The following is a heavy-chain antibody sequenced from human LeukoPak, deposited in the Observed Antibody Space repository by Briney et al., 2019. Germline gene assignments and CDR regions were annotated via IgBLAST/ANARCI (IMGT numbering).Heavy chain of an antibody. D-gene: IGHD1-1*01. CDR2: IDTAGAT. V-gene: IGHV3-13*01. Sequence: HTGGSLSLSCSASAFTGCDNDRDWVPQAPGKGLEWGSAIDTAGATYYTSSVNGLFTISRENAKNAFYVQMNSLRDGETEVYYAGRGAKERLGGDYYFDYWGQGTLVTVSS. CDR1: AFTGCDND. J-gene: IGHJ4*02. CDR3: GRGAKERLGGDYYFDY.